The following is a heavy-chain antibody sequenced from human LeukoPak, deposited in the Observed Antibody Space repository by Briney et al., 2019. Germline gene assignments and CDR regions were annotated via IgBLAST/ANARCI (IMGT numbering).Heavy chain of an antibody. V-gene: IGHV4-39*01. CDR2: IYYSGST. J-gene: IGHJ5*02. CDR1: GGSISSSSYY. D-gene: IGHD3-3*01. Sequence: SETLSLTCTVSGGSISSSSYYWGWIRQPPGQGLEWIGSIYYSGSTYYNPSLKSRVTISVDTSKNQFSLKLSSVTAADTAVYYCARQYRSEYYDFWSGHLNWFDPWGQGTLVTVSS. CDR3: ARQYRSEYYDFWSGHLNWFDP.